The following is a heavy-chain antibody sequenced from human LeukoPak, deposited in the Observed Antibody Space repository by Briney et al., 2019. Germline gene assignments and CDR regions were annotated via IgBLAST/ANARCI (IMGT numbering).Heavy chain of an antibody. Sequence: SETLSLTCTVSGGSISSSSYYWGWIRQPPGKGLEWIGSIYYSGSTYYNPSLKSRVTISVDTSKDQFSLKLSSVTAADTAVYYCARGYSSGWVDYWGRGTLVTVSS. J-gene: IGHJ4*02. CDR1: GGSISSSSYY. D-gene: IGHD6-19*01. CDR3: ARGYSSGWVDY. V-gene: IGHV4-39*01. CDR2: IYYSGST.